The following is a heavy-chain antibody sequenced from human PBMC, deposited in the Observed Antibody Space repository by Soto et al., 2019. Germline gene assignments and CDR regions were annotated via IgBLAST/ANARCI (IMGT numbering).Heavy chain of an antibody. CDR1: GGSISSGGYY. J-gene: IGHJ4*02. Sequence: QVQLQESGPGLVKPSQTLSLTCTVSGGSISSGGYYWSWIRQHPGKGLEWIGYIYYSGSPYYNPSLKSRVTISVDTSKNQFSLKLSSVTAADTAVYYCARGDSGYYDSSGYYSYWGQGTLVTVSS. V-gene: IGHV4-31*03. CDR2: IYYSGSP. D-gene: IGHD3-22*01. CDR3: ARGDSGYYDSSGYYSY.